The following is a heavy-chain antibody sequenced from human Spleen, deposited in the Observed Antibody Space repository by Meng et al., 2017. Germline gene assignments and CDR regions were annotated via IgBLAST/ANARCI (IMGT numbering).Heavy chain of an antibody. V-gene: IGHV4-4*02. CDR1: GGSISSSNW. CDR3: ARGPTTMAHDFDY. D-gene: IGHD4-11*01. Sequence: QVRLKESGPGLVKPSGTLSLTGGVSGGSISSSNWWSWVRQPPGKGLEWIGEIYHSGGTKYNPSLKSRVTISVDKSKNQFSLKLSSVTAADTAVYYCARGPTTMAHDFDYWGQGTLVTVSS. J-gene: IGHJ4*02. CDR2: IYHSGGT.